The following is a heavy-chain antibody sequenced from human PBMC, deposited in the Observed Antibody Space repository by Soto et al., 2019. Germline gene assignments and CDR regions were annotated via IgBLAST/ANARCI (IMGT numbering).Heavy chain of an antibody. J-gene: IGHJ6*02. CDR3: ARMGYDSSGYYVRYYYGMDV. Sequence: EVQLVESGGDLVQPGGSLRLTCAASGFTFSNYAMHWGRQAPGKELEYVSAISSNGGSTYYANSVKGRFTISRDNSKNTLYLQMGSLRAEDMAVYYCARMGYDSSGYYVRYYYGMDVWGQGTTVTVSS. V-gene: IGHV3-64*01. D-gene: IGHD3-22*01. CDR1: GFTFSNYA. CDR2: ISSNGGST.